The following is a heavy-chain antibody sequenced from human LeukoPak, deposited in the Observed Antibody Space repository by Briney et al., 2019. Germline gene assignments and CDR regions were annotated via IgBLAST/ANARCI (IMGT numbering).Heavy chain of an antibody. J-gene: IGHJ4*02. CDR3: VRFGLTSSLDY. CDR2: IYPGDSDT. Sequence: GESLKISCKGSGYSFTSYWIGWVRQMPGKGLEWMGIIYPGDSDTRYSPSFQGQVTISADKSISTAYLQWSSLKASVTAIYYCVRFGLTSSLDYWGQGTLVTVSS. CDR1: GYSFTSYW. D-gene: IGHD6-13*01. V-gene: IGHV5-51*01.